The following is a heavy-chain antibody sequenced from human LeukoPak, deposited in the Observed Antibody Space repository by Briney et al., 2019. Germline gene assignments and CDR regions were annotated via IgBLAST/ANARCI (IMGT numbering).Heavy chain of an antibody. D-gene: IGHD4-17*01. CDR1: GFTFNSYS. CDR3: ARDESDYDAFDI. CDR2: ISSSSSTI. Sequence: GGSLRLSCAASGFTFNSYSMNWVRQAPGKGLEWVSYISSSSSTIYYADSVKGRFTISRDNAKNSLYLQMNSLRAEDTAVYYCARDESDYDAFDIWGQGTMVTVSS. V-gene: IGHV3-48*01. J-gene: IGHJ3*02.